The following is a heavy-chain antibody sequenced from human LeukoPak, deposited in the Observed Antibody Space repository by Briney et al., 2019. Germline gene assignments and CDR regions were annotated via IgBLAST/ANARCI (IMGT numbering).Heavy chain of an antibody. CDR2: ISYDGSNK. J-gene: IGHJ4*02. CDR1: GFTFSSYA. CDR3: ARGLRYFDWPFDY. D-gene: IGHD3-9*01. V-gene: IGHV3-30-3*01. Sequence: GGSLRLSCAASGFTFSSYAMHWVRQAPGKGLEWVAVISYDGSNKCYADSVKGRFTISRDNSKNTLYLQMNSLRAEDTAVYYCARGLRYFDWPFDYWGQGTLVTVSS.